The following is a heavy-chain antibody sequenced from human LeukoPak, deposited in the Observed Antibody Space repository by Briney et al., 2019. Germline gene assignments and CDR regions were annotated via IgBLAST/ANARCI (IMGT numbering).Heavy chain of an antibody. CDR3: ARERVDYQLLSKRGVYYFDY. V-gene: IGHV3-7*01. Sequence: GGSLRLSCVASGFTFSSRDWMTWVRQAPGKGLEWVANIKQDGSEKNDVDSVKGRFTIPRDNVKNSLYLQMNSLRAEDMAVYYCARERVDYQLLSKRGVYYFDYWGQGTLVTVSS. D-gene: IGHD2-2*01. CDR2: IKQDGSEK. CDR1: GFTFSSRDW. J-gene: IGHJ4*02.